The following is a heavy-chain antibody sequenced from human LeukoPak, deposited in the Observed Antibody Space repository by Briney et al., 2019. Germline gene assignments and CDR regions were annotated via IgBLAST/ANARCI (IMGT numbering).Heavy chain of an antibody. CDR3: ARRTYYYDSSGFRSSAFDI. V-gene: IGHV5-51*01. CDR2: ICPGDSDA. J-gene: IGHJ3*02. Sequence: GESLKISCKGSRYSFTSHWIGWVRQMPGKGLEWMGIICPGDSDARYSPSFQGQVTISADKSISTAYLQWSSLKASDTAMYYCARRTYYYDSSGFRSSAFDIWGQGTMVTVSS. CDR1: RYSFTSHW. D-gene: IGHD3-22*01.